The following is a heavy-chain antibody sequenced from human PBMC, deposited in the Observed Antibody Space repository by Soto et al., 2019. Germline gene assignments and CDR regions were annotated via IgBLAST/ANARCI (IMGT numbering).Heavy chain of an antibody. D-gene: IGHD6-13*01. Sequence: PSETLSLTCSVSGDSMTSGGYYWSWVRHHPGKGLEWVGSIYYTGDTYFNPSLKSRITVSMDTSKNEFSLKLTSVTSADTAVYYCARGEQSSSYSYYYYYYGMDVWGQGTTVTVS. V-gene: IGHV4-31*03. J-gene: IGHJ6*02. CDR3: ARGEQSSSYSYYYYYYGMDV. CDR1: GDSMTSGGYY. CDR2: IYYTGDT.